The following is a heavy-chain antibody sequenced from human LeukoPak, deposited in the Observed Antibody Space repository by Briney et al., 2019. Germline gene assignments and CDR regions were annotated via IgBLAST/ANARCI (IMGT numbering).Heavy chain of an antibody. CDR2: ISGSGDST. D-gene: IGHD6-6*01. V-gene: IGHV3-23*01. J-gene: IGHJ4*02. CDR3: AKGTIIAARPGYFDY. Sequence: GGSLRPSCAASGFTFSSYAMRWVRLAPGKGLEWVSAISGSGDSTYYADSVKGRFTISRDNSKSTLYLQMNSLRAEDTAVYYCAKGTIIAARPGYFDYWGEGTLVTVSS. CDR1: GFTFSSYA.